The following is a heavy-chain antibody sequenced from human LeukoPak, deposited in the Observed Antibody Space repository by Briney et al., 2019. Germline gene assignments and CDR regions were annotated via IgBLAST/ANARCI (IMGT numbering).Heavy chain of an antibody. CDR3: AKDFPTYCSSTSCYSIDY. CDR1: GFTFSSYA. J-gene: IGHJ4*02. Sequence: GGSLRLSCAASGFTFSSYAMSWVRQAPGEGLEWVSAISGSAGSTYYADSVKGRFTISGDNSKNTLYLQMNSLRAEDTAVYYCAKDFPTYCSSTSCYSIDYWGQGTLVTVSS. CDR2: ISGSAGST. D-gene: IGHD2-2*01. V-gene: IGHV3-23*01.